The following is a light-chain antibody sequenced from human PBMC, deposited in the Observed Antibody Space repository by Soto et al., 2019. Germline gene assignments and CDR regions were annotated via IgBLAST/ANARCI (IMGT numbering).Light chain of an antibody. Sequence: EVVMTQSPATLSVSPGERATVSCRASHSVGSLLAWYQQKPGQAPRLLIYGASTRATGIPARFTGSGSGTEFTLTISSLQSEDFAVYYCQQYNNWHITFAPGKRLEIK. CDR3: QQYNNWHIT. CDR1: HSVGSL. V-gene: IGKV3-15*01. CDR2: GAS. J-gene: IGKJ5*01.